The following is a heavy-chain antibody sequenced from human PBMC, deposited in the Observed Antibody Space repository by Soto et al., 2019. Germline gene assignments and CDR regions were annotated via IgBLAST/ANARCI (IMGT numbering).Heavy chain of an antibody. CDR2: IIPILGIA. CDR3: ARILTTPKYYFDY. V-gene: IGHV1-69*02. D-gene: IGHD2-15*01. CDR1: GGTFSSYT. Sequence: SVKVSCKASGGTFSSYTISWVRRAPGQGLEWMGRIIPILGIANYAQKFQGRVTITADKSTSTAYMELSSLRSEDTAVYYCARILTTPKYYFDYWGQGTLVTVAS. J-gene: IGHJ4*02.